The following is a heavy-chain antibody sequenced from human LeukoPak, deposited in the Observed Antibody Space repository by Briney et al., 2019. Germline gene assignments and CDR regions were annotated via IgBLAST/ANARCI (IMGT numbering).Heavy chain of an antibody. CDR3: ARAFTVSSLYYFDY. CDR1: GGSISSGGYF. Sequence: TQTLSLTCTVSGGSISSGGYFWSWIRQHPGKGLEWIGYIYYSGSTYYNPSLKSRVTISVDTSKNQFSLKLSSVTAADTAVYYCARAFTVSSLYYFDYWGQGTLVTVSS. J-gene: IGHJ4*02. V-gene: IGHV4-31*03. D-gene: IGHD3-10*02. CDR2: IYYSGST.